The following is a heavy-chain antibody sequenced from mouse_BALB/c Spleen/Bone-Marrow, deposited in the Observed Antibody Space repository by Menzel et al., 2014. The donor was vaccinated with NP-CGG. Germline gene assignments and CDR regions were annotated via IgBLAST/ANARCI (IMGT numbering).Heavy chain of an antibody. D-gene: IGHD1-1*01. Sequence: EVHLVESGGGLVKPGGSLKLSCAASGFTFSDYYMYWVRQTPEKRLEWVATISDGGSYTYYPDSVKGRFTISGDNAKNNLYLQMTSLKSEDTAMYYCARDSYYYGSSYWYFDVWGAGTTVTVSS. J-gene: IGHJ1*01. CDR2: ISDGGSYT. V-gene: IGHV5-4*02. CDR3: ARDSYYYGSSYWYFDV. CDR1: GFTFSDYY.